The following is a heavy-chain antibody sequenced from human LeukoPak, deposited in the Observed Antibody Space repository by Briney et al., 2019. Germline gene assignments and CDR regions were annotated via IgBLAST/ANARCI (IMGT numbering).Heavy chain of an antibody. CDR2: IYYSGST. D-gene: IGHD6-19*01. J-gene: IGHJ4*02. Sequence: SEALSLTCTVSGGSISSYYWSWIRQPPGKGLEWIGYIYYSGSTNYNPSLKSRVTISVDTSKNQFSLKLSSVTAADTAVYYCARVGVAGTQPTFDYWGQGTLVTVSS. V-gene: IGHV4-59*01. CDR1: GGSISSYY. CDR3: ARVGVAGTQPTFDY.